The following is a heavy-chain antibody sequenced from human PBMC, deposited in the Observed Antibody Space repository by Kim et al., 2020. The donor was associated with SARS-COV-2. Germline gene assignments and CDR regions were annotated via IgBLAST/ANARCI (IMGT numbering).Heavy chain of an antibody. CDR1: GGSISSYY. Sequence: SETLSLTCTVSGGSISSYYWNWIRQPPGKGLEWIGFIHFSGSTNYNPSLKSRVTISVDTSKNQLSLNLNSVTAADTAVYYCARGGDFFEYWGQGTLVTVSS. CDR3: ARGGDFFEY. CDR2: IHFSGST. J-gene: IGHJ4*02. V-gene: IGHV4-59*01. D-gene: IGHD2-21*02.